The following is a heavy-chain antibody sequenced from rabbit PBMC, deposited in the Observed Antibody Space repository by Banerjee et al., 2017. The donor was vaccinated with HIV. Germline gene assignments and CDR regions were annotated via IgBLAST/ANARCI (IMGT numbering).Heavy chain of an antibody. D-gene: IGHD7-1*01. Sequence: QEQLEESGGDLVKPEGSLTLTCTASGFSFSSSYWICWVRQAPGKGLEWIGCINTSSGNTVYASWAKGRFTISRTSSTTVTLQMTSLTVADTATYFCTTELTGNVNFWGQGTLVTVS. J-gene: IGHJ3*01. CDR3: TTELTGNVNF. V-gene: IGHV1S45*01. CDR1: GFSFSSSYW. CDR2: INTSSGNT.